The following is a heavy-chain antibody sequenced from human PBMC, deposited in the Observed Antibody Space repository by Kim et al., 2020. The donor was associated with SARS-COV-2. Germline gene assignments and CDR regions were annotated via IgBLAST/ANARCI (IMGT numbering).Heavy chain of an antibody. CDR2: INHSGST. CDR3: ASFRIGRYYGSGVPFDI. CDR1: GGSFSGYY. D-gene: IGHD3-10*01. V-gene: IGHV4-34*01. Sequence: SETLSLTCAVYGGSFSGYYWSWIRQPPGKGLEWIGEINHSGSTNYNPSLKSRVTISVDTSKNQFSLKLSSVTAADTAVYYCASFRIGRYYGSGVPFDIWGQGTMVTVSS. J-gene: IGHJ3*02.